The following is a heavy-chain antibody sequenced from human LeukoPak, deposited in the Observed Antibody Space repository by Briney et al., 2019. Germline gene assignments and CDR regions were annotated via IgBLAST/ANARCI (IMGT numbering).Heavy chain of an antibody. CDR3: TTYSSGSCPF. D-gene: IGHD6-19*01. V-gene: IGHV3-15*01. J-gene: IGHJ4*02. CDR2: IYRSSNGETT. CDR1: GITFSNAW. Sequence: GGSLRLSCAASGITFSNAWMTWVRQAPGKGLEWVGRIYRSSNGETTDYGAPVKGRFTMSRDDSKNTLYPQMNSLKTEDTAVYYCTTYSSGSCPFWGQGTLVTVSS.